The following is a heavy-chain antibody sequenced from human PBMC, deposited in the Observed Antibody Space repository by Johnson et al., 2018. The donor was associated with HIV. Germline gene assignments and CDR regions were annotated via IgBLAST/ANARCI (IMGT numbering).Heavy chain of an antibody. J-gene: IGHJ3*02. V-gene: IGHV3-66*01. CDR3: ATGVGAKTLTDAFDI. CDR2: IYSGGKT. CDR1: GFTVSSNY. D-gene: IGHD1-26*01. Sequence: VHLVESGGALVQPGGSLRLSCAASGFTVSSNYMSWVRQAPGKGLEWVSVIYSGGKTYYADSVKGRFTISRDNSKNTLYLQMNSLKAEDTAVYYCATGVGAKTLTDAFDIWGQGTMVTVSS.